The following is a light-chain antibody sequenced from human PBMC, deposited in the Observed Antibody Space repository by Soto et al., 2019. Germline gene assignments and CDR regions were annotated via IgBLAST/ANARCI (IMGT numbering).Light chain of an antibody. CDR1: SSEIGGYDY. J-gene: IGLJ3*02. CDR2: EVY. CDR3: SSFTSSSTQV. V-gene: IGLV2-14*01. Sequence: QSALTQPASVSGSLGQSITISCTGTSSEIGGYDYVSWYQQHPGKVPKLMIYEVYNRPSGVSNRFSGSKSANTASLTISGLQADDEADYYCSSFTSSSTQVFGGGTQLTVL.